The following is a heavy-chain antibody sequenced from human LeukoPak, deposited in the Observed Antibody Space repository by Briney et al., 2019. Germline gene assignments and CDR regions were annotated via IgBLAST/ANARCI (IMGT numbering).Heavy chain of an antibody. Sequence: NPGGSLRLSCAASGFTYSDYAMEWVRQTPGRGLEWVSSITPTTDNIYYTPSVEGRFTISRDNAKHSLYLQMNNLRADDTAVYDCARLAGPRPGTYYFDFWGQGVQVTVSS. J-gene: IGHJ4*02. CDR2: ITPTTDNI. D-gene: IGHD6-19*01. CDR1: GFTYSDYA. CDR3: ARLAGPRPGTYYFDF. V-gene: IGHV3-21*01.